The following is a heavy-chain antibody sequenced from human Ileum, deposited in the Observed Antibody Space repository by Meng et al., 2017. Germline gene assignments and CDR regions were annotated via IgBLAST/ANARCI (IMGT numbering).Heavy chain of an antibody. V-gene: IGHV3-33*01. CDR3: ARGNGSGAYLIDY. Sequence: GESLKISCAASGFTFSSYGTHWVRQAPGKGLEWVAVIWYDGSNKYYADSVKGRFTISRDNSKNTLYLQMNSLKTEDTAMYYCARGNGSGAYLIDYWGQGTLVTVSS. D-gene: IGHD3-10*01. J-gene: IGHJ4*02. CDR1: GFTFSSYG. CDR2: IWYDGSNK.